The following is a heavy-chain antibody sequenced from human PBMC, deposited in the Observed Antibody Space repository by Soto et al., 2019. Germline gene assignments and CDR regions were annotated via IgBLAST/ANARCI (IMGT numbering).Heavy chain of an antibody. CDR2: INHSGST. J-gene: IGHJ6*02. CDR3: AGAPIXNWNDDNDDYYYYGMDV. D-gene: IGHD1-1*01. CDR1: GGSFSCYY. V-gene: IGHV4-34*01. Sequence: SETLSLTCAVYGGSFSCYYWSWIRQPPGKGLEWIGEINHSGSTNYNPSLKSRVTISVDTSKNQFSLKLSSVTAADTAVYYCAGAPIXNWNDDNDDYYYYGMDVWGQGTTVTVSS.